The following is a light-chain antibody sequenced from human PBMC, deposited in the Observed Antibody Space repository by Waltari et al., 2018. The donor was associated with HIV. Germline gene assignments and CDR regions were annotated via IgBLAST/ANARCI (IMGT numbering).Light chain of an antibody. V-gene: IGLV3-21*02. CDR1: NIGSKS. Sequence: SYVLTQPPSVSVAPGQTARITCGGDNIGSKSVHWYQQKPGQAPVLVVYDDSDRPSGIPARFSGSNSGNTATLTISRVEAGDEADFYCQVWDSGSDHVVFGGGTKLTVL. CDR3: QVWDSGSDHVV. CDR2: DDS. J-gene: IGLJ2*01.